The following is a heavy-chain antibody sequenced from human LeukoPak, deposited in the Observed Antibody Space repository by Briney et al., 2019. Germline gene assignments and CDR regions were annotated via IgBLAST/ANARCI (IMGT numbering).Heavy chain of an antibody. V-gene: IGHV4-34*01. CDR1: GGSFSGYY. J-gene: IGHJ4*02. Sequence: SETLSLTCAVYGGSFSGYYWSWIRQPPGKGPEWIGEINHSGSTNYNPSLKSRVTISVDTSKNQFSLKLSSVTAAGTAVYYCARGKRGYSSSWYDYWGQGTLVTVSS. D-gene: IGHD6-13*01. CDR2: INHSGST. CDR3: ARGKRGYSSSWYDY.